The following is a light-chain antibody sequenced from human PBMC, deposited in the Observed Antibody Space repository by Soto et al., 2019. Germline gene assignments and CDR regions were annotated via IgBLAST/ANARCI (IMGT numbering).Light chain of an antibody. J-gene: IGKJ1*01. CDR1: QSVSSTC. Sequence: EIFLTQSPGTLSLSQGKKATFSCRAIQSVSSTCLAWYQQKPGQAPRLLIYGASSRATAIPDRFSGSGSGTDFTLTISRLEPEDFAVYYCQQYGTSPQTFGQGTRWIS. V-gene: IGKV3-20*01. CDR3: QQYGTSPQT. CDR2: GAS.